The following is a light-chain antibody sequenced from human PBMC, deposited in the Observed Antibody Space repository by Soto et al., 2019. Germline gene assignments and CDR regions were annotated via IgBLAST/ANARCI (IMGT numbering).Light chain of an antibody. J-gene: IGLJ2*01. V-gene: IGLV2-8*01. Sequence: QSALTQPPSASGSPGQSVTISCTGTSSDVGAYNSVSWYQQHPGKAPKLMIYEVTKRPSGVPDRFPASKSGNTASLTVSGLQAEDEADYYCSSDAGSNTLVFGGGTKLTVL. CDR3: SSDAGSNTLV. CDR1: SSDVGAYNS. CDR2: EVT.